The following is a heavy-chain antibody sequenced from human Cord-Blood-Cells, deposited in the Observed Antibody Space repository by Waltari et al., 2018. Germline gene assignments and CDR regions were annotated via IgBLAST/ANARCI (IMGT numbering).Heavy chain of an antibody. D-gene: IGHD3-22*01. J-gene: IGHJ3*02. CDR3: AKDYLSSGYYHDAFDI. Sequence: EVQLVESGGGLVQPGGSLRLSCAASGFTFSSYAMSWVRQAPGKGLEGVSAISGSGGSTYYADSVKGRFTISRDNSKNTLYLQMNSLRAEDTAVYYCAKDYLSSGYYHDAFDIWGQGTMVTVSS. CDR1: GFTFSSYA. CDR2: ISGSGGST. V-gene: IGHV3-23*04.